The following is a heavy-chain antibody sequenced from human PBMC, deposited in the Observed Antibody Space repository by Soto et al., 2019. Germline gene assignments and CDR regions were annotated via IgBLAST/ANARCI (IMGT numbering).Heavy chain of an antibody. V-gene: IGHV4-39*01. CDR3: ARLNTIPPKDYDKVGR. CDR1: GGSISSSSYY. D-gene: IGHD3-9*01. J-gene: IGHJ4*02. CDR2: IYYSGST. Sequence: QLQLQESGPGLVKPSETLSLTCTVSGGSISSSSYYWGWIRQPPGKGLEWIGSIYYSGSTYYNPSLKSRVTISVDTSKNQFSLKLSSVTAADTAVYYCARLNTIPPKDYDKVGRWGQGTLVTVSS.